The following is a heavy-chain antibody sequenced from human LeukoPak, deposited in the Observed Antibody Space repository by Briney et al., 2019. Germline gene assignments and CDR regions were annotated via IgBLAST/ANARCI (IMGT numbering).Heavy chain of an antibody. CDR1: GFTVSSNY. J-gene: IGHJ6*02. CDR3: ASILGYCSSTSCPPTRGYYYYGMDV. Sequence: GGSLRLSCAASGFTVSSNYMSWVRQAPGKGLEWVSLIYSGGSTFYADSVKGRFTISRDNSKNTLYLQMNSLRAEDTAVYYCASILGYCSSTSCPPTRGYYYYGMDVWGQGTTVTVSS. V-gene: IGHV3-53*05. CDR2: IYSGGST. D-gene: IGHD2-2*01.